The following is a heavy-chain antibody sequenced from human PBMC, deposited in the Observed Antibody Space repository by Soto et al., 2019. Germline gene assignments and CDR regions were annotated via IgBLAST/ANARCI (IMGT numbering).Heavy chain of an antibody. Sequence: SETLSLTCTVSGGSISSYYWSWIRQPPGKGLEWIGYIYYSGSTNYNPSLKSRVTISVDTSKNQFSLKLSSVTAADTAVYYCAKLQYRNSYYYYYYMDVWGKGTTVPVAS. CDR2: IYYSGST. J-gene: IGHJ6*03. CDR1: GGSISSYY. CDR3: AKLQYRNSYYYYYYMDV. D-gene: IGHD4-4*01. V-gene: IGHV4-59*08.